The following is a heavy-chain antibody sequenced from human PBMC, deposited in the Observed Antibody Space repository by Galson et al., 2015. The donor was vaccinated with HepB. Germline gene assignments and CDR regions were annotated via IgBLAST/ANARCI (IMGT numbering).Heavy chain of an antibody. J-gene: IGHJ4*02. CDR1: GDSVSSSSAV. D-gene: IGHD6-6*01. CDR3: ARSQDGGGLAARPDLDS. Sequence: CAISGDSVSSSSAVWNWIRQSPSRGLEWLGRTYFRSKWSNEYAVSVKSRITINADTSKNQFSLQLNSVTPEDTAVYYCARSQDGGGLAARPDLDSWGQGTLVTVSS. V-gene: IGHV6-1*01. CDR2: TYFRSKWSN.